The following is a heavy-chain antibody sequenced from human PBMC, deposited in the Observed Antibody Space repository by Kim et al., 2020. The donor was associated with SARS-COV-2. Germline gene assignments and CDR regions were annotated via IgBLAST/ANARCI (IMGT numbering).Heavy chain of an antibody. CDR3: ATFQRGSSWYPYKYYYYGMDV. CDR2: ISGSGGST. CDR1: GFTFSSYA. Sequence: GGSLRLSCAASGFTFSSYAMSWVRQAPGKGLEWVSAISGSGGSTYYADSVKGRFTISRDNSKNTLYLQMNSLRAEDTAVYYCATFQRGSSWYPYKYYYYGMDVWGQGTTVTVSS. D-gene: IGHD6-13*01. V-gene: IGHV3-23*01. J-gene: IGHJ6*02.